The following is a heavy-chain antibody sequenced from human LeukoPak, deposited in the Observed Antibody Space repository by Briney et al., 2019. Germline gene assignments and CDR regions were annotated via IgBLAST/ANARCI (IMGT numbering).Heavy chain of an antibody. D-gene: IGHD3-9*01. Sequence: GGSLRLSCAASGFTVSSNYMSWVRQAPGKGLEWVAVISYDGSNKYYADSVKGRFTISRDNSKNTLYLQMNSLRAEDTAVYYCARDRGYFDWLLSKRRLDYWGQGTLVTVSS. CDR2: ISYDGSNK. CDR1: GFTVSSNY. CDR3: ARDRGYFDWLLSKRRLDY. J-gene: IGHJ4*02. V-gene: IGHV3-30*03.